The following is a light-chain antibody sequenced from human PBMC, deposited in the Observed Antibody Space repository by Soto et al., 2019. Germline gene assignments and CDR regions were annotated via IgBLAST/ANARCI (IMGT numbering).Light chain of an antibody. CDR3: QQRRNWPPT. V-gene: IGKV3-11*01. CDR1: QSVNNF. Sequence: EIVLAQSPATLPLSPRERGTLSWRASQSVNNFLAWYQQRPGQAPRLLMYEASNRATGVPARFSGSGSGTDFTLTIRSLEPEDFAIYYCQQRRNWPPTFGQGTKVDIK. J-gene: IGKJ1*01. CDR2: EAS.